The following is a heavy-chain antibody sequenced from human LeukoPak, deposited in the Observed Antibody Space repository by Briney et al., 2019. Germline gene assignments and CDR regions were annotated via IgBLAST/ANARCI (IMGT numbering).Heavy chain of an antibody. Sequence: SETLSLTCTVSGGSISSGGYYWSWIRQHPGKGLEWIGYIYYSGSTYYNPSLKSRVTISVDTSKNQFSLKLSSVTAADTAVYYCARDAPRYCSSTSCSEGMDVWGQGTTVTVSS. D-gene: IGHD2-2*01. CDR2: IYYSGST. V-gene: IGHV4-31*03. J-gene: IGHJ6*02. CDR3: ARDAPRYCSSTSCSEGMDV. CDR1: GGSISSGGYY.